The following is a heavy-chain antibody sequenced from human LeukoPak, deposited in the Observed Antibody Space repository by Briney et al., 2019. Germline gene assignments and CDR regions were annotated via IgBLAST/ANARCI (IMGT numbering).Heavy chain of an antibody. Sequence: GGSLRLSCAASGFTFSTYSMNWVRQAPGKGLEWFPYISSGSGTIYYADSVKGRFTISRDNAKNSLYLQMNSLRAEDTAVYYCARGSGTYSLGFDYWGQGTLVTVSS. D-gene: IGHD1-26*01. J-gene: IGHJ4*02. CDR3: ARGSGTYSLGFDY. CDR1: GFTFSTYS. CDR2: ISSGSGTI. V-gene: IGHV3-48*01.